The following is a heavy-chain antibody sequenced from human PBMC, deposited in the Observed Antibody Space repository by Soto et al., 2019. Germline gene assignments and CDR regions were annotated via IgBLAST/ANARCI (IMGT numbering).Heavy chain of an antibody. CDR2: IYYSGST. Sequence: SETLCLTCTVSCGSIGSYYWSWIRQPPGKGLEWIGYIYYSGSTNYNPSLKSRVTISVDTSKNQFSLKLSSVTAADTAVYYCARVGSSGWFDPWGQGTLVTVSS. CDR1: CGSIGSYY. CDR3: ARVGSSGWFDP. D-gene: IGHD6-6*01. V-gene: IGHV4-59*01. J-gene: IGHJ5*02.